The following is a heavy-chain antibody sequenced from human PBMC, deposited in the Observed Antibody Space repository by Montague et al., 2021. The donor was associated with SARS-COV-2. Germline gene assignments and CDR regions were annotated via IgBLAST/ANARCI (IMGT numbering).Heavy chain of an antibody. CDR1: GFTFSSYA. CDR2: ISGTDAGT. CDR3: AREFGHCSGGHCYSA. D-gene: IGHD2-15*01. Sequence: SLRLSFAASGFTFSSYAMGWVRQAPGKGLEWVSTISGTDAGTYYADSVKGRFTISRDNSKNTLYLQMNSLRAEDTAVYYCAREFGHCSGGHCYSAWGQGTLVTVSS. J-gene: IGHJ5*02. V-gene: IGHV3-23*01.